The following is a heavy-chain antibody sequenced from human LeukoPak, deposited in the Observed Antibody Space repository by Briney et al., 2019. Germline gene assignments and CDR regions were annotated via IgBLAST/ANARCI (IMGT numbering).Heavy chain of an antibody. D-gene: IGHD3-10*01. J-gene: IGHJ4*02. V-gene: IGHV3-7*01. Sequence: GGSLRRSCAASGFTFSSYWMSWVRQAPGKGLEWVANIKQDGSEKYYVDSVKGRFTISRDNSKNSLYLQMNSLRAEDTAVYYCARDPGYYYGSGSYYPSDYWGQGTLVTVSS. CDR2: IKQDGSEK. CDR3: ARDPGYYYGSGSYYPSDY. CDR1: GFTFSSYW.